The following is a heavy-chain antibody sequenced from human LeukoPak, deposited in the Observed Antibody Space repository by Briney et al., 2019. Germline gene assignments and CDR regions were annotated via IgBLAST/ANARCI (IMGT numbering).Heavy chain of an antibody. V-gene: IGHV3-23*01. CDR3: AKEGYYYDSSGYSGYFDY. CDR1: GGSVSSGGYY. Sequence: PSETLSLTCTVSGGSVSSGGYYWSWIRRHPGKGLEWVSAISGSGGSTYYADSVKGRFTISRDNSKNTLYLQMNSLRAEDTAVYYCAKEGYYYDSSGYSGYFDYWGQGTLVTVSS. J-gene: IGHJ4*02. D-gene: IGHD3-22*01. CDR2: ISGSGGST.